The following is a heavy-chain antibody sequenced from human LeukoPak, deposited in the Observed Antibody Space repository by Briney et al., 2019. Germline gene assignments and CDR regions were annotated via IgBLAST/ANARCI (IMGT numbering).Heavy chain of an antibody. CDR1: GSIFTSYW. CDR2: IYTGDCDT. J-gene: IGHJ4*02. Sequence: GXSLEISSKGSGSIFTSYWIGGGRQLGGKGVEGMGIIYTGDCDTRDRQSFQGQVTISADKSSSTSYLEWRGMKASDTAMYYCARHLDCSSTSCYRFDYWGQGTLVTVSS. V-gene: IGHV5-51*01. D-gene: IGHD2-2*01. CDR3: ARHLDCSSTSCYRFDY.